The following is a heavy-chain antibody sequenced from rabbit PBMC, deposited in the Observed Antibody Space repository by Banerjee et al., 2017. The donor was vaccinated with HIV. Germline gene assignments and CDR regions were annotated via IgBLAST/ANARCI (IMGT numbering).Heavy chain of an antibody. D-gene: IGHD1-1*01. CDR3: ARDTSSSFSSYGMDL. J-gene: IGHJ6*01. CDR1: GFSFSSSYW. Sequence: QEQLVESGGGLVQPEGSLTLTCKASGFSFSSSYWICWVRQAPGKGLEWIACIVAGSGDTYYASWAKGRFTCSKTSSTTVTLQMTRLTAADTATYFCARDTSSSFSSYGMDLWGPGTLVTVS. CDR2: IVAGSGDT. V-gene: IGHV1S45*01.